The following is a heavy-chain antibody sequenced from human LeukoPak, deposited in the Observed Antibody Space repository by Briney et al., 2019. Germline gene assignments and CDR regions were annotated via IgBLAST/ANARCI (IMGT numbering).Heavy chain of an antibody. Sequence: AGGSLRLSCAASGFTFSNYVMNWVRQAPGKGLEWVSAISGPGGATCYADSVKGRFTISRDNSRNTLYLQMSSLRVEDTAIYYCAGGTGFIIKDWGQGTLVTVSS. CDR3: AGGTGFIIKD. CDR1: GFTFSNYV. J-gene: IGHJ4*02. V-gene: IGHV3-23*01. CDR2: ISGPGGAT. D-gene: IGHD3-9*01.